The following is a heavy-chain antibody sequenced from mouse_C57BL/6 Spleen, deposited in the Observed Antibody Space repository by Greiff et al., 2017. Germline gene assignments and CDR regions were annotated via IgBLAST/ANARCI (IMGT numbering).Heavy chain of an antibody. CDR2: INPSTGGT. CDR3: ARAGTTVVVPAMDY. V-gene: IGHV1-42*01. Sequence: VQLQQSGPELVKPGASVKISCKASGYSFTGYYMNWVKQSPEKSLEWIGEINPSTGGTTYNQKFKAKATLTVDKSSSTAYMQLKSLTSEDSAVXYCARAGTTVVVPAMDYWGQGTSVTVSS. J-gene: IGHJ4*01. D-gene: IGHD1-1*01. CDR1: GYSFTGYY.